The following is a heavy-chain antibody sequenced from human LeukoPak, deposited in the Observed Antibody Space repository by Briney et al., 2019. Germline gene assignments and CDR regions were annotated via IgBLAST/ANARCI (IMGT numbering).Heavy chain of an antibody. CDR1: GFTFSNFA. V-gene: IGHV3-23*01. D-gene: IGHD3-10*01. CDR3: AKVPYSDYGSGRPPFMDV. J-gene: IGHJ6*02. Sequence: GGSLRLSCAASGFTFSNFAMSWVRQAPGKGLEWVSTISDSGGATYYADPVKGRFTISRDNSKNTLYLQMNSLRAEDTAIPYYAKVPYSDYGSGRPPFMDVWGQGTTVAVSS. CDR2: ISDSGGAT.